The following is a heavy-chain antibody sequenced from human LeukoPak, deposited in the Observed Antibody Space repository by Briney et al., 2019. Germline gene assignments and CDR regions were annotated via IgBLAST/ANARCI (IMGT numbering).Heavy chain of an antibody. V-gene: IGHV3-23*01. CDR3: AKDLTDYYGSGSYSLFDY. CDR1: GFTFSSYA. J-gene: IGHJ4*02. Sequence: TGGSLRLSCAASGFTFSSYAMSWVRRAPGKGLEWVSAISGSGGSTYYADSVKGRFTISRDNSKNTLYLQMNSLRAEDTAVYYCAKDLTDYYGSGSYSLFDYWGQGTLVAVSS. CDR2: ISGSGGST. D-gene: IGHD3-10*01.